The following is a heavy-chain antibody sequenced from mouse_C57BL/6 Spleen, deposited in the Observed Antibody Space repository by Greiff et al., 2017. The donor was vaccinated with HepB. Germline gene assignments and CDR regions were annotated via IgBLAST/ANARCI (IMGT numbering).Heavy chain of an antibody. CDR2: IDPSDSET. J-gene: IGHJ2*01. CDR1: GYTFTSYW. V-gene: IGHV1-52*01. CDR3: ARGTAQATCDY. Sequence: QVQLQQPGAELVRPGSSVKLSCKASGYTFTSYWMHWVKQRPIQGLEWIGNIDPSDSETHYNQKFKDKATLTVDKSSSTAYMQLSSLTSEDSAVYYCARGTAQATCDYWGQGTTLTVSS. D-gene: IGHD3-2*02.